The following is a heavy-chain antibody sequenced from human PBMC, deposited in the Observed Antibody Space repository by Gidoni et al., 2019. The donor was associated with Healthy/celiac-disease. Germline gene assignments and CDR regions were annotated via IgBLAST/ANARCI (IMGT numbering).Heavy chain of an antibody. CDR3: ARVRCTNGVCHSTPYYGMDV. Sequence: QVQLVQSGAEVKKPGSSVKVSCKASGGTFSSYAISWVRQAPGQGLEWMGGIIPIFGTANYAQKFQGRVTITADESTSTAYMELSSLRSEDTAVYYCARVRCTNGVCHSTPYYGMDVWGQGTTVTVSS. D-gene: IGHD2-8*01. CDR1: GGTFSSYA. V-gene: IGHV1-69*01. J-gene: IGHJ6*02. CDR2: IIPIFGTA.